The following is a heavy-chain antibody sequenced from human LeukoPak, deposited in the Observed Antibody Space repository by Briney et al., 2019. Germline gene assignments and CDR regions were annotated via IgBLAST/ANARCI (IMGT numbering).Heavy chain of an antibody. D-gene: IGHD3-9*01. J-gene: IGHJ4*02. Sequence: ETMSLPCAVYGGPFSGYYWSWIRQPPGKGLEWIGEINHSGSTNYNPSLKSRITISVDTSKNQFSLKLSSVTAADTAVYYCARGGPLRYFDWLFAGHFDYWGQGTLVTVSS. CDR3: ARGGPLRYFDWLFAGHFDY. CDR2: INHSGST. V-gene: IGHV4-34*01. CDR1: GGPFSGYY.